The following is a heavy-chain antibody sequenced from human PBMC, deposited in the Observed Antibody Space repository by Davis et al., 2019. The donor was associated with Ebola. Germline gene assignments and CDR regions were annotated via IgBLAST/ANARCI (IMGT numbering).Heavy chain of an antibody. V-gene: IGHV1-46*01. CDR3: ARGITMVRSASWFDP. Sequence: AASVKVSCKASGYTFTSYYMHWVRQAPGQGLEWMGIINPSGGSTSYAQKFQGRVTMTTDTSTSTAYMELRSLRSDDTAVYYCARGITMVRSASWFDPWGQGTLVTVSS. CDR2: INPSGGST. CDR1: GYTFTSYY. J-gene: IGHJ5*02. D-gene: IGHD3-10*01.